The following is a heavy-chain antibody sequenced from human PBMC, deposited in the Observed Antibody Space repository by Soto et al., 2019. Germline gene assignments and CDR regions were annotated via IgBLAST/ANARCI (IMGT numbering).Heavy chain of an antibody. Sequence: PXVSLRLSCVPSGFTFSTYAMAWVRQAPGKGLEWVASITGSGDATFHAASVRGRFTMSRDNANNRLYLQMNSLRTEDTAIYYCAKGSGWYFNNWLDPWGQGTLVTVSS. CDR2: ITGSGDAT. CDR3: AKGSGWYFNNWLDP. D-gene: IGHD6-19*01. J-gene: IGHJ5*02. CDR1: GFTFSTYA. V-gene: IGHV3-23*01.